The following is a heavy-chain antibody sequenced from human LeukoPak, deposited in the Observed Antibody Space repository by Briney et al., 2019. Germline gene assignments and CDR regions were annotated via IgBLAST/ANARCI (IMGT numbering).Heavy chain of an antibody. CDR2: VYDNDIS. Sequence: SETLSLTCSVSGASIRSYCWSWIRQSPGKGLEWIGYVYDNDISNFNPSLESRVTILVDRSKSQFSLKLRSVTAADTAVYYCARGLVLATDDDFDIWGQGTMVTVSS. J-gene: IGHJ3*02. CDR1: GASIRSYC. CDR3: ARGLVLATDDDFDI. V-gene: IGHV4-59*01. D-gene: IGHD5-12*01.